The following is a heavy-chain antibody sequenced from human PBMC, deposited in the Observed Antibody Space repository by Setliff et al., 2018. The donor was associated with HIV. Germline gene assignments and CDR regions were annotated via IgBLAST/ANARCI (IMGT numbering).Heavy chain of an antibody. CDR3: ARAGTLPMPINWFDP. D-gene: IGHD3-10*01. Sequence: ASVKVSCKASGHTFASYGITWVRQAPGQGLEWMGWITAYNANTRYAQKFEGRVTMATDTSTSTAYMELRSLRSDYTAVYYYARAGTLPMPINWFDPWGPGTLVTVSS. CDR1: GHTFASYG. J-gene: IGHJ5*02. V-gene: IGHV1-18*01. CDR2: ITAYNANT.